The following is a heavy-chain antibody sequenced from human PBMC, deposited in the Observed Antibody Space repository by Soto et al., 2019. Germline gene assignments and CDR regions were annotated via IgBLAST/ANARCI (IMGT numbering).Heavy chain of an antibody. D-gene: IGHD3-3*01. CDR2: MSGAGRSS. J-gene: IGHJ4*02. CDR3: AKGPIFGVENIYDY. Sequence: DVQLLESGGDLVQPGGSLRLSCAASGFTFSSYAMRWVRQAPGKGLEWVSSMSGAGRSSYDADSVKGRFTISRDNSKNTLYLQMNYLRAEDTALYYCAKGPIFGVENIYDYWGQGTLVTVSS. CDR1: GFTFSSYA. V-gene: IGHV3-23*01.